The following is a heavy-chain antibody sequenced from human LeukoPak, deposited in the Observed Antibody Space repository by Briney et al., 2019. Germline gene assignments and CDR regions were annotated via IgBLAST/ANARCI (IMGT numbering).Heavy chain of an antibody. CDR2: ISSSGSTI. CDR3: ARYCGDGCGAFDI. J-gene: IGHJ3*02. D-gene: IGHD2-21*02. CDR1: GFTFSSYE. Sequence: QPGGSLRLSCAASGFTFSSYEMNWVRQAPGKGLEWVSYISSSGSTIYYADSVKGRFTISRDNSKNTLYLQMHSLRAEDTAVYHCARYCGDGCGAFDIWGQGTMVTVSS. V-gene: IGHV3-48*03.